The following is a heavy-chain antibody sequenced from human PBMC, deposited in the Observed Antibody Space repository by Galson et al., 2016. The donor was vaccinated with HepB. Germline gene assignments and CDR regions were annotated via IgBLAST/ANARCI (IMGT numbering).Heavy chain of an antibody. Sequence: SLRLSCAASGLTFSRFWMTWVRQAPGKGLEWVANINQDGSEKHYLDSVRGRFTTSRDNAKTSLYLQMNSLRADDTAVYYCAYNQNYGAGVYWFYGMDVWGQGTTVTVAS. D-gene: IGHD3-10*01. CDR2: INQDGSEK. V-gene: IGHV3-7*02. CDR3: AYNQNYGAGVYWFYGMDV. CDR1: GLTFSRFW. J-gene: IGHJ6*02.